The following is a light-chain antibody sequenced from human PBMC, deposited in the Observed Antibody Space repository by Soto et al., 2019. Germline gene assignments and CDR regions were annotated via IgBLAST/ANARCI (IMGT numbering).Light chain of an antibody. CDR2: DVS. CDR3: CSYTTSNTRQIV. Sequence: VLTQPASASGSPGQSITISCTGTSSDVGGYNYVSWYQQHPGKAPKFMIYDVSNRPSGVSNRFSGSKSGNTASLTISGLQAEDEADYYCCSYTTSNTRQIVFGTGTKVTVL. J-gene: IGLJ1*01. V-gene: IGLV2-14*01. CDR1: SSDVGGYNY.